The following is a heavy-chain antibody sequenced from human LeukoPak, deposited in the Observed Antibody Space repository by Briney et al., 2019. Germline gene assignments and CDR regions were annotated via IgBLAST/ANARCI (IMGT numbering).Heavy chain of an antibody. Sequence: GGSLRLSCAASGFTFDDYAMHWVRQAPGKGLEWVSGISWNSGSIGYADSVKGRFTISRDNAKNSLHLQMNSLRAEDTALYYCAKDISYDSSGYYILWGQGTLVTVSS. V-gene: IGHV3-9*01. CDR1: GFTFDDYA. J-gene: IGHJ4*02. CDR2: ISWNSGSI. D-gene: IGHD3-22*01. CDR3: AKDISYDSSGYYIL.